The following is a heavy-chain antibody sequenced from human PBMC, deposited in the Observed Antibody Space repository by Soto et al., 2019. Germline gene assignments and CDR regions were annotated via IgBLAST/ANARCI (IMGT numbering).Heavy chain of an antibody. CDR2: TYYRSKWYN. J-gene: IGHJ5*02. CDR1: GDSVSSNSAA. CDR3: ARGGYCSRTSCLHANWFDP. V-gene: IGHV6-1*01. D-gene: IGHD2-2*01. Sequence: SQTLSLTCAISGDSVSSNSAAWSWIRQSPSRGLEWVGRTYYRSKWYNDYAVSVKSRITINTDTSKNQFSLQLNSVTPEDTAVYYCARGGYCSRTSCLHANWFDPWGQGALVTVSS.